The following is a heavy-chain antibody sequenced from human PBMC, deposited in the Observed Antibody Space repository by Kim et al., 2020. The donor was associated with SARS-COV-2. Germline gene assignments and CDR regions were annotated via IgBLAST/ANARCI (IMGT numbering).Heavy chain of an antibody. CDR3: ARDSYYDIFRYYYYYMDV. V-gene: IGHV1-3*01. CDR2: INAGNGNT. CDR1: GYTFTSYA. J-gene: IGHJ6*03. Sequence: ASVKVSCKASGYTFTSYATHWVRQAPGQRLEWMGWINAGNGNTKYSQKFQGRVTITRDTSASTAYMELSSLRSEDTAVYYCARDSYYDIFRYYYYYMDVWGKGTTVTVSS. D-gene: IGHD3-9*01.